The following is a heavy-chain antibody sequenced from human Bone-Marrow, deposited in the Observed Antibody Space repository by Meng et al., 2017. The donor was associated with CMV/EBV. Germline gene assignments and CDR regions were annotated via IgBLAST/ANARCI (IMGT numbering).Heavy chain of an antibody. J-gene: IGHJ5*02. D-gene: IGHD3-16*01. CDR1: GYTFTGYY. V-gene: IGHV1-2*02. CDR2: INPNSGGT. Sequence: QVKLVRAGGEVKKPGATVKVSCKASGYTFTGYYMHWGRQAPGQGLEWMGWINPNSGGTNYAQKFQGRVTMTRDTSISTAYMELSRLRSDDTAVYYCAREGGSIGGWFDPWGQGTLVTVSS. CDR3: AREGGSIGGWFDP.